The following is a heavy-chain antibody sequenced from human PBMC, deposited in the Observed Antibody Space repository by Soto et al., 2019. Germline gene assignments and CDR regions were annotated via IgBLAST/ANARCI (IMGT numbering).Heavy chain of an antibody. D-gene: IGHD3-16*02. V-gene: IGHV1-69*13. CDR1: GGTFSSYA. J-gene: IGHJ4*02. Sequence: SVKVSCKASGGTFSSYAISWLRQAPGQGLEWMGGIIPIFGTANYEQKFQGRVTITADESTSKAYMELSSLRSEDTAVYYCARHGGVLGIVFDYCGQGTLVTVSS. CDR2: IIPIFGTA. CDR3: ARHGGVLGIVFDY.